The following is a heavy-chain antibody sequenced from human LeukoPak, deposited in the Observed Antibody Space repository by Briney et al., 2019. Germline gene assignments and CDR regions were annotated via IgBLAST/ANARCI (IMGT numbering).Heavy chain of an antibody. CDR1: GGSLCSCP. V-gene: IGHV4-59*08. D-gene: IGHD3-3*01. J-gene: IGHJ3*02. Sequence: MPSVTLSLTCTVSGGSLCSCPWRWIRQPPGQGLEWIGFTYYSGSTNYNPSLKSRVIISVDTSKTQFSLKLSSVTAADTAVYYCARAPPLITIFGVVDAFDIWGQGTMVTVSS. CDR2: TYYSGST. CDR3: ARAPPLITIFGVVDAFDI.